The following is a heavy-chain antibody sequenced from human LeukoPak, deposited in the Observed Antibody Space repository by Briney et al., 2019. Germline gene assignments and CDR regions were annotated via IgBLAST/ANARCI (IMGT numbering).Heavy chain of an antibody. CDR1: GGSISSYTHY. D-gene: IGHD6-6*01. V-gene: IGHV4-39*02. CDR2: VYYTGGT. J-gene: IGHJ5*02. Sequence: SETLSLTCTVSGGSISSYTHYWGWVRQPPGKGLEWIATVYYTGGTYYNPSLKSRVTISIDTSRNHFSLKLTSVIAADTAMYYCVSNSSSSPWFDPWGQGTLVTVSS. CDR3: VSNSSSSPWFDP.